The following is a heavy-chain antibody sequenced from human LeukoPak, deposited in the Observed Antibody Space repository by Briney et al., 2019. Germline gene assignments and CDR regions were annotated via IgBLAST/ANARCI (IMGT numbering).Heavy chain of an antibody. D-gene: IGHD2-8*01. Sequence: GGSLRLSCAASGFTFSSYAMSWVRQAPGKGLEWVSAISGSGGSTYYADSVKGRFTISRDNSKNTLYLQMNSLRAEDTAVYYCTTVGYCTNGVCYGQNYWGQGTLVTVSS. CDR3: TTVGYCTNGVCYGQNY. CDR1: GFTFSSYA. CDR2: ISGSGGST. V-gene: IGHV3-23*01. J-gene: IGHJ4*02.